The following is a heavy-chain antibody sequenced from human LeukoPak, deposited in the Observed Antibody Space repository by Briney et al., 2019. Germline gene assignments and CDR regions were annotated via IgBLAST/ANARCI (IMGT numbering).Heavy chain of an antibody. Sequence: SQTLSLTCAISGDRVSSNSAAWNWIRPSPSRGLEWLGRTYYRSKWYNDYAVSVKSRTTINPDTSNNQFSLQLNSVTPEDTAVYYCARSGVIDMVPFDHWGQGTLVTVSS. CDR2: TYYRSKWYN. CDR1: GDRVSSNSAA. V-gene: IGHV6-1*01. CDR3: ARSGVIDMVPFDH. J-gene: IGHJ4*02. D-gene: IGHD2-21*01.